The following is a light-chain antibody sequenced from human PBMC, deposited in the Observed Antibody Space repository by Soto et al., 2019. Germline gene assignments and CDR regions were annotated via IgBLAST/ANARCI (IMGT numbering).Light chain of an antibody. CDR3: QQSYSTART. CDR1: QRISAY. V-gene: IGKV1-39*01. J-gene: IGKJ4*01. Sequence: DIHMTHPPESLPASLGDRVTLSXRARQRISAYLNWYQQQPGXAPKXXXYAXSSLQTGFPSRFSGSGSATAFTPTISSLQPEYFASYYCQQSYSTARTFGGGTKLDIK. CDR2: AXS.